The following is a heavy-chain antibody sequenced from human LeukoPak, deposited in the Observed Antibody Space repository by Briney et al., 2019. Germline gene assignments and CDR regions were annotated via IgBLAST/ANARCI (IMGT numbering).Heavy chain of an antibody. Sequence: GGSLRLSCAASGFTFSSYSMNWVRQAPGKGLAWVSSISSSSSYIYYADSVKGRFTISRDNAKNSLYLQMNSLRAEDTAVYYCARDPLIAAAAHNWFDPWGQGTLVTVSS. CDR1: GFTFSSYS. CDR3: ARDPLIAAAAHNWFDP. V-gene: IGHV3-21*01. D-gene: IGHD6-13*01. J-gene: IGHJ5*02. CDR2: ISSSSSYI.